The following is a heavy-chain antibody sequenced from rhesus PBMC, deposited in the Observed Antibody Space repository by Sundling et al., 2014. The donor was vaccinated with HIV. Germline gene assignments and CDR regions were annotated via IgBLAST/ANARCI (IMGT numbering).Heavy chain of an antibody. J-gene: IGHJ4*01. Sequence: EVQLVETGGGLVQPGGFLKLSCATSGFMFSTYAMSWVRQAPGKGLEWVSGINSAGNNTYYADSVKGRFTISRDNSKNTLSLLVNSLRTEDTAIYYCATSLFDYWGQGALVTVSS. V-gene: IGHV3-103*01. CDR3: ATSLFDY. D-gene: IGHD2-15*01. CDR2: INSAGNNT. CDR1: GFMFSTYA.